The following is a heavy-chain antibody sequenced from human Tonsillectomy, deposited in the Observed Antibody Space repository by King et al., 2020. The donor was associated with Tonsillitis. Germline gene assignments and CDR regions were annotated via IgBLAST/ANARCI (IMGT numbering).Heavy chain of an antibody. CDR2: IYYSGST. CDR3: ARGTDYDFWSGYYTLYYFDY. D-gene: IGHD3-3*01. CDR1: GGSISSYY. J-gene: IGHJ4*02. Sequence: QLQESGPGLVKPSETLSLTCTVSGGSISSYYWSWIRQPPGKGLEWIGYIYYSGSTNYNPSLKGRVTISVDTSKNQFSLKLSSVTAADTAVYYCARGTDYDFWSGYYTLYYFDYWGQGTLVTVSS. V-gene: IGHV4-59*01.